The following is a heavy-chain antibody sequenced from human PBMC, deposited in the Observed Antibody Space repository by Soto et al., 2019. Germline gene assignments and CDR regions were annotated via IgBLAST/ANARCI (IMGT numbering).Heavy chain of an antibody. CDR3: TTDPGGRWPDY. CDR1: GFTFNGAW. V-gene: IGHV3-15*01. Sequence: GGSLSLSCATSGFTFNGAWMSWVRQAPGKGLEWVGRIKSKTDGGTTDYAAPVKGRFTISRDDSKTTVYLQMNSLKSDDTAMYYCTTDPGGRWPDYWGQGTLVTVSS. D-gene: IGHD3-10*01. J-gene: IGHJ4*02. CDR2: IKSKTDGGTT.